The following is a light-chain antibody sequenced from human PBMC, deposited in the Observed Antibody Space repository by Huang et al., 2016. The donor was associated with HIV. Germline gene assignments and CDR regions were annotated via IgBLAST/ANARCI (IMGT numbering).Light chain of an antibody. V-gene: IGKV3-15*01. CDR2: GAS. CDR1: QSVGST. J-gene: IGKJ2*01. Sequence: IVMTQSPGTLSVSPGERATPSCRASQSVGSTLAWYQQKPGQSPRLLIYGASTRATGIPARFSGSGSGTEFTLTISSLQSEDFAVYYCQQYYKLYTFGQGTKLEIK. CDR3: QQYYKLYT.